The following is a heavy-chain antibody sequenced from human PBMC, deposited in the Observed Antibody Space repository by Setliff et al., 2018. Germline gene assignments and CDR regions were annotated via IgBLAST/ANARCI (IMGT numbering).Heavy chain of an antibody. D-gene: IGHD5-18*01. Sequence: ASVKVSCKASGYTFRNYAFAWVRQAPGQGLEWVGWISVYNGDTNYAQKFQGRVTLTTDTSTSTAYMELRSLTSDDSAFYYCARAPSVELVTIRTNSWFTYWGRG. CDR3: ARAPSVELVTIRTNSWFTY. J-gene: IGHJ4*02. V-gene: IGHV1-18*01. CDR2: ISVYNGDT. CDR1: GYTFRNYA.